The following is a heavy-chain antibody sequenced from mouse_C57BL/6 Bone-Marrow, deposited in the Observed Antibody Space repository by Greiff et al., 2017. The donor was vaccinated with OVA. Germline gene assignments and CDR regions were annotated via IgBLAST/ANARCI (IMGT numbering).Heavy chain of an antibody. D-gene: IGHD1-1*01. CDR3: ARSAIYYGSSYWYFDV. J-gene: IGHJ1*03. Sequence: VQLQQSGAELARPGASVKLSCKASGYTFTSYGISWVKQRTGQGLEWIGEIYPRSGNTYYNEKFKGKATLTADKSSSTAYMELRSLTSEDSAVYFCARSAIYYGSSYWYFDVWGTGTTVTVSS. CDR1: GYTFTSYG. V-gene: IGHV1-81*01. CDR2: IYPRSGNT.